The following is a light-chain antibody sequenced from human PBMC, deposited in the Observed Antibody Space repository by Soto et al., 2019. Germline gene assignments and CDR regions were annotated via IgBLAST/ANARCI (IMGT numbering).Light chain of an antibody. V-gene: IGKV3-15*01. Sequence: EVVLTQSPATLSVSPGEIATLSCRTSQSISRRLAWYQQRPGQAPRLLVYGASTRATGIPARFSGSGSETEFTLDISSLQSEDSAVYYCKNYDDWPPIVFGQGTKVEIX. CDR2: GAS. CDR1: QSISRR. CDR3: KNYDDWPPIV. J-gene: IGKJ2*01.